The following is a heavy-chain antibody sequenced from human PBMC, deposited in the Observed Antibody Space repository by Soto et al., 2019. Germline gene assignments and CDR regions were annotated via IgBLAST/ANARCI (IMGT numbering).Heavy chain of an antibody. CDR3: AKDSHGGQQLARCFQH. CDR1: GFTFDDYA. J-gene: IGHJ1*01. D-gene: IGHD6-13*01. Sequence: GGSLRLSCAASGFTFDDYAMHWVRQAPGKGLEWVSGISWNSGSIGYADSVKGRFTISRDNAKNSLYLQMNSLRAEDTALYYCAKDSHGGQQLARCFQHWGQGTLVTVSS. CDR2: ISWNSGSI. V-gene: IGHV3-9*01.